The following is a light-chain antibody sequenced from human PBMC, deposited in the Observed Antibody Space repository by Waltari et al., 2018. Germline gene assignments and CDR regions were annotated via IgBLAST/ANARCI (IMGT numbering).Light chain of an antibody. CDR2: DAS. CDR3: QQRSDWT. V-gene: IGKV3-11*01. J-gene: IGKJ2*01. CDR1: QSVSSY. Sequence: EIVLTQSLAKLSLFAGDRATLSCRASQSVSSYLAWYQQRPGQAPRLLIYDASNRATGIPARFSGSGSGTDFTLTISSLEPEDFAVYYCQQRSDWTFGQGTQLEIK.